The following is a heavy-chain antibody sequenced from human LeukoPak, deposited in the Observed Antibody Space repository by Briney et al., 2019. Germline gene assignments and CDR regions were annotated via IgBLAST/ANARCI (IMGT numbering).Heavy chain of an antibody. CDR3: ARDRIGYMDV. D-gene: IGHD3-10*01. CDR1: GFTLRANY. V-gene: IGHV3-53*01. CDR2: IYSGGTT. Sequence: GESLKISCAASGFTLRANYMSWVRQAPGKGLEWVSVIYSGGTTVYADSVKGRFNISRDTSKNTLSLQMNSLRVEGTAIYYCARDRIGYMDVWGKGTSVIVSS. J-gene: IGHJ6*03.